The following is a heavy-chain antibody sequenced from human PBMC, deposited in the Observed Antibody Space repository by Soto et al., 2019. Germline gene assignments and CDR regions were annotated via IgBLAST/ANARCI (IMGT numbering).Heavy chain of an antibody. CDR3: AKDLQATLDFYYGMDV. CDR1: GGTFSSYA. D-gene: IGHD1-1*01. V-gene: IGHV1-69*01. Sequence: QVQLVQSGAEVKKPGSSVKVSCKASGGTFSSYAISWVRQAPGQGLEWMGGIIPIFGTANYAQKFQGRVTITADESTSTAYMELSSLRSEDTAVYYCAKDLQATLDFYYGMDVWGQGTTVTVSS. J-gene: IGHJ6*02. CDR2: IIPIFGTA.